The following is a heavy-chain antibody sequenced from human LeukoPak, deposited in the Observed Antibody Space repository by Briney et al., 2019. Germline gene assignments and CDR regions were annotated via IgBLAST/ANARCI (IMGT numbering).Heavy chain of an antibody. CDR1: GGSFSGYY. CDR3: ARAGRYSYADY. CDR2: INHSGST. V-gene: IGHV4-34*01. J-gene: IGHJ4*02. D-gene: IGHD5-18*01. Sequence: SETLSLTCAVYGGSFSGYYWGWIRQPPGKGLEWIGEINHSGSTNYNPSLKSRVTISVDTSKNQFSLKLSSVTAADTAVYYCARAGRYSYADYWGQGTLVTVSS.